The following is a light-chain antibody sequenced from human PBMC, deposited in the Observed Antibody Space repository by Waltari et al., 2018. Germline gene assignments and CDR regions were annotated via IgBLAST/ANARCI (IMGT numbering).Light chain of an antibody. CDR1: AGIDNW. V-gene: IGKV1-12*01. CDR2: SAS. Sequence: DIHITQSPSFVSASVGDRVTITCRASAGIDNWLALYPQQPGKAPKFLIYSASSLQSGDPSRFVGSGSGTDFILTLSRLQPEYLATYYCQQTNRFPRTFGQGTMGAIK. J-gene: IGKJ1*01. CDR3: QQTNRFPRT.